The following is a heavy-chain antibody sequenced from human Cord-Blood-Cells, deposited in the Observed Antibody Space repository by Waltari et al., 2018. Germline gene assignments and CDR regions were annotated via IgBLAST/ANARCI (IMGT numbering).Heavy chain of an antibody. CDR1: GGSISSSNW. Sequence: QVQLQESGPGLVKPSGTLSLTCAVSGGSISSSNWWSWVRQPPGKGLEWIGEIYHSGSTNYNPSLKSRVTISVDKSKNQFSLKLSSVTAADTAVYYCASRSGVLRFLEWLFTFDPWGHGTLVTVSS. D-gene: IGHD3-3*01. CDR3: ASRSGVLRFLEWLFTFDP. J-gene: IGHJ5*02. CDR2: IYHSGST. V-gene: IGHV4-4*02.